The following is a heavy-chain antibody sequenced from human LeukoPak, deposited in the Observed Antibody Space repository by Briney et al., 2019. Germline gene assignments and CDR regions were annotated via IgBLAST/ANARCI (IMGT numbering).Heavy chain of an antibody. CDR3: ARGTHDYGDYGTFDY. CDR2: INHSGST. V-gene: IGHV4-34*01. D-gene: IGHD4-17*01. CDR1: GGSFSGYY. J-gene: IGHJ4*02. Sequence: PSETLSLTCAVYGGSFSGYYWSRIRQPPGKGLEWSGEINHSGSTNYNPSLKSRVTISVDTSKNQFSLKLSSVTAADTAVYYCARGTHDYGDYGTFDYWGQGTLVTVSS.